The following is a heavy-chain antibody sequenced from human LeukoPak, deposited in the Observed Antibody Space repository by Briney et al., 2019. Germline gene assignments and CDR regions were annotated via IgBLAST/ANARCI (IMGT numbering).Heavy chain of an antibody. CDR2: IYYSGST. Sequence: SETLSLTCTVSGGSISSSSYYWGWIRQPPGKGLEWIGGIYYSGSTYYNPSLKSRVTISVDTSKNQFSLKLSSVTAADTAVYYCARVPTYYDFWSGYYFDYWGQGTLVTVSS. D-gene: IGHD3-3*01. V-gene: IGHV4-39*07. CDR3: ARVPTYYDFWSGYYFDY. J-gene: IGHJ4*02. CDR1: GGSISSSSYY.